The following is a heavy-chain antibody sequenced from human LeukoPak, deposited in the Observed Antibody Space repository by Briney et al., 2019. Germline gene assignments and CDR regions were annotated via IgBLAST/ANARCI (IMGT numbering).Heavy chain of an antibody. J-gene: IGHJ5*02. D-gene: IGHD4-23*01. CDR3: AREATTVVTPSPWFDP. V-gene: IGHV6-1*01. CDR1: GDSVSSNSAA. Sequence: SQTLSLTCAISGDSVSSNSAAWNWIRQSPSKGLEWLGRTYYRSKWYNDYAVSVKSRITINPDTSKNQFSLQLNSVTPEDTAVYYCAREATTVVTPSPWFDPWGQGTLVTVSS. CDR2: TYYRSKWYN.